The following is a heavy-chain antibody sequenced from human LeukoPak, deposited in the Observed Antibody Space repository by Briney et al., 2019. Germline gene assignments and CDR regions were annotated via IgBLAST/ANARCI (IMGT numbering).Heavy chain of an antibody. J-gene: IGHJ4*02. Sequence: PSQTLSLTCTVSGGSISSVNYYWSWIRQPAGKGLEWIVRIYTSGSTNYTPSLKSRVTISADTSKNQFSLKLSSVTAADTAVYYCARDSSGYHDYWGQGTLVTVSS. CDR1: GGSISSVNYY. V-gene: IGHV4-61*02. CDR3: ARDSSGYHDY. D-gene: IGHD3-22*01. CDR2: IYTSGST.